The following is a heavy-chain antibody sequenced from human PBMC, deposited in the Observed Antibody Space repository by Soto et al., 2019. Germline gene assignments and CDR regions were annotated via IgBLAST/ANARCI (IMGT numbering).Heavy chain of an antibody. CDR2: THGGDPNT. J-gene: IGHJ4*02. CDR3: ARRDTYSSGWDY. D-gene: IGHD6-19*01. V-gene: IGHV5-51*01. CDR1: EYITISYW. Sequence: FLRIWCKGSEYITISYWIGWLLQMPGKGLEWMGITHGGDPNTRYSPSFEGQVTISTDKSITTAYLQWSSLKASDTAMYYCARRDTYSSGWDYWGQGTLVPV.